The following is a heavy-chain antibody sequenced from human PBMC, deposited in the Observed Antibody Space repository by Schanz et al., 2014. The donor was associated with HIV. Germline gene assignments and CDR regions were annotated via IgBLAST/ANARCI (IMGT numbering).Heavy chain of an antibody. D-gene: IGHD2-15*01. Sequence: EVQLLESGGGLVQPGGSLRLSCVDSGVTFSTYAMSWVRQSPGKGLEWVSSISGSGGSTYYADSVKGRFTISRDNSKTTVYLQLSSLSAEDTAVYYCANLVVAATDDAFDIWGQGTMVTVSS. CDR2: ISGSGGST. CDR1: GVTFSTYA. V-gene: IGHV3-23*01. CDR3: ANLVVAATDDAFDI. J-gene: IGHJ3*02.